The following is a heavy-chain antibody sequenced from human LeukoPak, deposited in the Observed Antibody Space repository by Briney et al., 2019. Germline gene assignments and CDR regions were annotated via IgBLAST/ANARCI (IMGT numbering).Heavy chain of an antibody. Sequence: ASVKVSCKASGYTFTSYAMNWVRQAPGQGLEWMGWINTNTGNPTYAQGFTGRFVFSLDTSVSTAYLQISSLKAEDTAVYYCAREPGGQWLVNQDSYFDYWGQGTLVTVSS. CDR3: AREPGGQWLVNQDSYFDY. D-gene: IGHD6-19*01. CDR2: INTNTGNP. CDR1: GYTFTSYA. J-gene: IGHJ4*02. V-gene: IGHV7-4-1*02.